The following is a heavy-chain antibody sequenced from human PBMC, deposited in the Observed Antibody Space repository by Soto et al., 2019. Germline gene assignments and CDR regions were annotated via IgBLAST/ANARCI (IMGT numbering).Heavy chain of an antibody. CDR3: AKPILAAGYYGMDV. D-gene: IGHD6-13*01. CDR1: GVTFRNYD. V-gene: IGHV3-30*18. CDR2: ISFDGIKK. Sequence: PGGSLRLSCAASGVTFRNYDMHWVRQAPCKVLEWMGVISFDGIKKYYADSVKGRFTISRDSSKNKLYLQMNSLRPEDTAVYYCAKPILAAGYYGMDVWGQGTTAPAPS. J-gene: IGHJ6*02.